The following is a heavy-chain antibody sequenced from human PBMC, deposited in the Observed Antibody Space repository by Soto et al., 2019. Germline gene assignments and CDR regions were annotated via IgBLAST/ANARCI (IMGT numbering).Heavy chain of an antibody. CDR2: IYSGGST. CDR1: GFSVSSNY. V-gene: IGHV3-53*01. J-gene: IGHJ4*02. CDR3: ARDFPFSEYRFSGSYYYNH. D-gene: IGHD1-26*01. Sequence: VQLVESGGDLIQPGGSLRLSCAASGFSVSSNYMSWVRQAPGKGLEWVSVIYSGGSTYYTDSVKGRFTISRERSKNTLYLHMSSLRAEDTAVYYCARDFPFSEYRFSGSYYYNHWGQGTLVTVSS.